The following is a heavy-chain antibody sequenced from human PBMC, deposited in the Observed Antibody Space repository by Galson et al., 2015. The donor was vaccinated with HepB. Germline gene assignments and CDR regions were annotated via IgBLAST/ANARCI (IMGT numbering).Heavy chain of an antibody. CDR1: GYTFTSYD. Sequence: SVKVSCKASGYTFTSYDINWVRQATGQGLEWMGWMNPNSGNTGYAQKFQGRVTMTRNTSISTAYMELSSLRSEDTAVYYCATSGPDSSSWYRARVYYGMDVWGQGTTVTVSS. CDR3: ATSGPDSSSWYRARVYYGMDV. D-gene: IGHD6-13*01. CDR2: MNPNSGNT. J-gene: IGHJ6*02. V-gene: IGHV1-8*01.